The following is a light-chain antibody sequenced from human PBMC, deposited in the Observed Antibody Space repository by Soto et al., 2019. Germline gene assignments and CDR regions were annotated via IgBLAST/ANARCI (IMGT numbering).Light chain of an antibody. J-gene: IGLJ1*01. Sequence: QSALTQPASVSWSPGQSITISCTGTSSDIGAYNSVSWYQQHPGKAPKLMIYEVSNRPSGVSNRFSASKSGNTASLSISGLQAEDEADYYCSSRTTSNPYVFGNGTKLTVL. CDR1: SSDIGAYNS. CDR3: SSRTTSNPYV. V-gene: IGLV2-14*01. CDR2: EVS.